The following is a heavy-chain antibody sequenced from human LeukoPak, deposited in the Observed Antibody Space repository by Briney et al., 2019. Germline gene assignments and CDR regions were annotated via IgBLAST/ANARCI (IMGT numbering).Heavy chain of an antibody. CDR2: INPNTGGT. J-gene: IGHJ3*02. D-gene: IGHD5-24*01. Sequence: ASVRVSCKASGYTFTGYFMNWVRQAPGQGLEWLGRINPNTGGTNYAQNFQGRVTVTRDTSISTAYMELSRLRSGDTAVYYCARVGDGLNDAFDIWGQGTMVTVSS. CDR3: ARVGDGLNDAFDI. CDR1: GYTFTGYF. V-gene: IGHV1-2*06.